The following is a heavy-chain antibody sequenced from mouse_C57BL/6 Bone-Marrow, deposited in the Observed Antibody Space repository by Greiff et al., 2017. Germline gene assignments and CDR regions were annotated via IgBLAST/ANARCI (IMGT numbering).Heavy chain of an antibody. Sequence: QVTLKVCGPGILQSSQTLSLTCSFSGFSLSTSGMGVSWIRQPSGKGLEWLAHIYWDDDKRYNPSLKSRLTISKDTSRNQVFLKITSVDTADTATYYCARRAPPNDGSSYGYYVDYWGQGTTLTVSS. J-gene: IGHJ2*01. CDR1: GFSLSTSGMG. V-gene: IGHV8-12*01. CDR3: ARRAPPNDGSSYGYYVDY. D-gene: IGHD1-1*01. CDR2: IYWDDDK.